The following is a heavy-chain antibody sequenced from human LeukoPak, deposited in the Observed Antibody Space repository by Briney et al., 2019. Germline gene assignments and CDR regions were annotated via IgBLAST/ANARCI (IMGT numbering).Heavy chain of an antibody. CDR2: IYENGRRT. V-gene: IGHV4-59*01. CDR3: TRDWELGH. D-gene: IGHD1-26*01. CDR1: GGSIGNFF. Sequence: SETLSLTCTVSGGSIGNFFWSWIRQSPGEGLEWIGFIYENGRRTIYNPSLKSRVTISVDMSKNQFSLRLTSMTAADTAVYYCTRDWELGHWGRGILVTVTS. J-gene: IGHJ4*02.